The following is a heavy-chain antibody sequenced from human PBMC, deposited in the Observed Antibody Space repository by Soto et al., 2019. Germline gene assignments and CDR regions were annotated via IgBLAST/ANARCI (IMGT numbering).Heavy chain of an antibody. CDR2: INPSGGST. V-gene: IGHV1-46*01. CDR3: ARDSSKYYYDSSGYLFDY. J-gene: IGHJ4*02. D-gene: IGHD3-22*01. CDR1: GYTFTSYY. Sequence: ASVKVSCKASGYTFTSYYMHWVRQAPGQGFEWMGIINPSGGSTSYAQKFQGRVTMTRDTSTSTVYMELSSLRSEDTAVYYCARDSSKYYYDSSGYLFDYWGQGTLVTVSS.